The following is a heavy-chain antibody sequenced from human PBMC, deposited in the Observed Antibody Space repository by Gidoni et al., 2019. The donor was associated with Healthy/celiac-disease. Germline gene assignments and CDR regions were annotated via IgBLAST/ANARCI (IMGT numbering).Heavy chain of an antibody. V-gene: IGHV1-69*01. Sequence: QVQLVQSGAEVKKPGSSVKVSCKPSGGAFSSTAISWVRQTPGHGLEWMGGIIPIFGTATYAQNVQGSVPITADESTSTAYMVLSSLRSEATAVYYCARGGGSYDFNYYYGMDVWGQGTTVTVSS. D-gene: IGHD1-26*01. CDR3: ARGGGSYDFNYYYGMDV. CDR1: GGAFSSTA. J-gene: IGHJ6*02. CDR2: IIPIFGTA.